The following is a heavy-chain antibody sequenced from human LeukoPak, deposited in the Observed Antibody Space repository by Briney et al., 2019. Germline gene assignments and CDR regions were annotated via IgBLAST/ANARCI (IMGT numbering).Heavy chain of an antibody. CDR1: GGSISSGGYY. CDR2: IYYSGST. J-gene: IGHJ5*02. CDR3: ATVDYGGSWFDP. V-gene: IGHV4-31*03. Sequence: SETLSLTCTVSGGSISSGGYYWSWIRQHPGKGLEWIGYIYYSGSTYYNPSLKSRVTISVDRSKNQFSLKLSSVTAADTAVYYCATVDYGGSWFDPWGQGTLITVSS. D-gene: IGHD4-23*01.